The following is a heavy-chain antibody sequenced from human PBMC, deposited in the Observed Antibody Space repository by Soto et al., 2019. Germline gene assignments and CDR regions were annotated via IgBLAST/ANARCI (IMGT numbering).Heavy chain of an antibody. Sequence: SETLSLTCTVSGGSISSYYWSWIRQPPGKGLEWIGYIYYSGSTNYNPSLKSRVTISVDTSKNQFSLKLSSVTAADTAVYYCARGGDFWSGEGHFDYWAQGTLVTVS. J-gene: IGHJ4*02. CDR1: GGSISSYY. D-gene: IGHD3-3*01. V-gene: IGHV4-59*01. CDR2: IYYSGST. CDR3: ARGGDFWSGEGHFDY.